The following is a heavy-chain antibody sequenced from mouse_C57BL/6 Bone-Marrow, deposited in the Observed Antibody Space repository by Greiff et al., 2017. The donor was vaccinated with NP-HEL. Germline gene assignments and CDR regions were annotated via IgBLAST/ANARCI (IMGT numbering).Heavy chain of an antibody. CDR3: ARDAPWASWFAY. D-gene: IGHD4-1*01. J-gene: IGHJ3*01. CDR1: GFTFSDFY. V-gene: IGHV7-1*01. CDR2: SRNKANDYTT. Sequence: EVMLVESGGGLVQSGRSLRLSCATSGFTFSDFYMEWVRQAPGKGLEWIAASRNKANDYTTEYSASVKGRFIVSRDTSQSILYLQMNALRAEDTAIYYCARDAPWASWFAYWGQGTLVTVSA.